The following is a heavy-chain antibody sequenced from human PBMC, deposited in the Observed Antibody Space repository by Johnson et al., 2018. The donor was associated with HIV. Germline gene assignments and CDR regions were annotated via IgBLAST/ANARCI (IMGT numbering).Heavy chain of an antibody. J-gene: IGHJ3*02. D-gene: IGHD3-22*01. CDR2: ISYDGSNK. CDR3: ARVRGLIAFDI. Sequence: QVQLVESGGGVVQPGGSLRLSCAASGFTFITYAMNWVRQAPGKGLQWVAVISYDGSNKFYADSVKGRFTVSRDNSKNTLYLQMNSLRAEDTAVYYCARVRGLIAFDIWGQGTMVTVSS. CDR1: GFTFITYA. V-gene: IGHV3-30-3*01.